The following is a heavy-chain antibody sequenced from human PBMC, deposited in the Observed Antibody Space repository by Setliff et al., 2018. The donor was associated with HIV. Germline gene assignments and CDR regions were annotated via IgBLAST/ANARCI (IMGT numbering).Heavy chain of an antibody. CDR2: MNQDGSTK. J-gene: IGHJ3*02. CDR3: AEWFDGYDASGYYRPFDI. Sequence: PGGSLRLSCVASGFLFGNSWMVWVRHTPGTGLEWVAVMNQDGSTKNYVDSAKGRFTISRDNSKNALYLQMNSLRAEDTAVYYCAEWFDGYDASGYYRPFDIWGQGTMVTVSS. V-gene: IGHV3-7*03. D-gene: IGHD3-3*01. CDR1: GFLFGNSW.